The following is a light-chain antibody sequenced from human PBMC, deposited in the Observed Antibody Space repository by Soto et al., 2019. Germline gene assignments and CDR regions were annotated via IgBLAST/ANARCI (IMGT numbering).Light chain of an antibody. Sequence: TQSPSSVSASVGDRVTITCRASQNINNLAWYQHKPGQSPRLLISDASTGASGIPPRFSGSGSGTEFTLTIDRLQSADFAVYYCQQYDRWPVTFGGGTKVDI. J-gene: IGKJ4*01. CDR2: DAS. CDR3: QQYDRWPVT. V-gene: IGKV3-15*01. CDR1: QNINN.